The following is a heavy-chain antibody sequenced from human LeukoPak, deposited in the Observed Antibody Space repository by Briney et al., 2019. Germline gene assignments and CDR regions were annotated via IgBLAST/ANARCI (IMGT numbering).Heavy chain of an antibody. Sequence: GGSLRLSCAASGFTFDDNGMSWVRQAPGKGLEWVSGINWNGGITAYGDSVKGRFTISRDNSKNTLYLQMNSLRAEDTAVYYCAKSDRGYYYSYMDVWGKGTTVTVSS. CDR1: GFTFDDNG. J-gene: IGHJ6*03. CDR3: AKSDRGYYYSYMDV. V-gene: IGHV3-20*04. D-gene: IGHD1-14*01. CDR2: INWNGGIT.